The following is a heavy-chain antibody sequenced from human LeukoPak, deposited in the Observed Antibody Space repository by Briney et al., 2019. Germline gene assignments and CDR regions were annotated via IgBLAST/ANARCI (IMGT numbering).Heavy chain of an antibody. Sequence: PGGSLRLSCAVSGLSLSNAWMSWVRQAPGKGLEWVGRIKSKTDGGTTDYAAPVKGRFTISRDDSKNTLYLQMNSLKTEDTAVYYCTTEYYYDSSGYYYGLDYWGQGTLVTVSS. V-gene: IGHV3-15*01. CDR2: IKSKTDGGTT. CDR3: TTEYYYDSSGYYYGLDY. CDR1: GLSLSNAW. J-gene: IGHJ4*02. D-gene: IGHD3-22*01.